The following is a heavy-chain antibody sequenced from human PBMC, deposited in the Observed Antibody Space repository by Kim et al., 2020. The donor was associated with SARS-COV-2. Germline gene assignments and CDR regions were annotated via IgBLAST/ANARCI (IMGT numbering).Heavy chain of an antibody. Sequence: GGSLRLSCAASGFTFSSYAMSWVRQAPGKGLEWVSAISGSGGSTYYAASVKGRFTISRDNSKNTLYLQMNSLRAEDTAVYYCAKGPVVPAAMGAVDYWGQGALVTVSS. CDR1: GFTFSSYA. V-gene: IGHV3-23*01. CDR3: AKGPVVPAAMGAVDY. J-gene: IGHJ4*02. CDR2: ISGSGGST. D-gene: IGHD2-2*01.